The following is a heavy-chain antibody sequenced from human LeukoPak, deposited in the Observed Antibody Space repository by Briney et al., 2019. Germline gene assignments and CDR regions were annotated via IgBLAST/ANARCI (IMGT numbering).Heavy chain of an antibody. CDR3: ARPLRDSYNFDAFDI. CDR1: GFTFSSYW. V-gene: IGHV3-7*05. D-gene: IGHD5-24*01. J-gene: IGHJ3*02. Sequence: GGSLGLSCAASGFTFSSYWMSWVRQAPGKGLEWVANIKQDGSERYYVDSVKGRFTISRDNAKNSLYLQMNSLRAEDTAVYYCARPLRDSYNFDAFDIWGQGTMVTVSS. CDR2: IKQDGSER.